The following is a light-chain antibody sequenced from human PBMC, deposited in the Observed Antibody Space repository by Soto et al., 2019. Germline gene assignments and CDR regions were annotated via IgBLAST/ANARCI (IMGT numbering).Light chain of an antibody. CDR1: QSIGRF. V-gene: IGKV1-5*01. J-gene: IGKJ1*01. CDR2: DAS. Sequence: IQITQSTPSLSVSVGDIVTISCQASQSIGRFLAWYQHPPGKATKLLIYDASTLESGVPSRFSGTGSGTELTFSITRLQPEDFGTYYCQQCYRGWTFGQGTKVAIK. CDR3: QQCYRGWT.